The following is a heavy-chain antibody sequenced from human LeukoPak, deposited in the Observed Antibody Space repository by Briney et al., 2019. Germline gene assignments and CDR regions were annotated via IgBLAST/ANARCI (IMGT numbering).Heavy chain of an antibody. CDR1: GFTFSIYG. J-gene: IGHJ4*02. CDR3: ARLYDDCTRSTCLWYFDY. D-gene: IGHD2/OR15-2a*01. CDR2: IRYDGSNK. V-gene: IGHV3-30*02. Sequence: GGSVRLSCAASGFTFSIYGMHWVRQDPGKGREWVAFIRYDGSNKYYADSVKGRFTISRDNAKNSLILQMNSLRAEDTAVYYCARLYDDCTRSTCLWYFDYWGQGTLVTVPS.